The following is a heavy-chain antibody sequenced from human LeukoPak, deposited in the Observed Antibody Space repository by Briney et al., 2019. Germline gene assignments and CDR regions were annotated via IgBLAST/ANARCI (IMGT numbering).Heavy chain of an antibody. CDR1: GFTFSSYW. J-gene: IGHJ4*02. Sequence: PGGSLRLSCAASGFTFSSYWMSWVRQAPGKGLEWVANIKQDGSEKYYVDSVKGRFTISRDNAKNSLYLQMNSLRAEDTAVYYCARDSGIVVVPAAMHASFDYWGQGTLVTVSS. V-gene: IGHV3-7*03. D-gene: IGHD2-2*01. CDR2: IKQDGSEK. CDR3: ARDSGIVVVPAAMHASFDY.